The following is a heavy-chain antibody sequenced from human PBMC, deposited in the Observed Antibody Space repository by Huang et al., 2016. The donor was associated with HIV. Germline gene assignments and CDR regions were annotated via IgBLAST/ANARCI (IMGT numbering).Heavy chain of an antibody. D-gene: IGHD3-22*01. CDR2: TSPTLGTA. Sequence: QVQLVQSGAEVKKPGSSVKVSCKASGGSFRNFAIGWVRQAPGQGLEWMGGTSPTLGTANYVQRCQDIVTIVADESTSTAYMELSSLRSEDTAVYYCATVDYYDTSGPQRGYFDNWGQGTLVTVSS. V-gene: IGHV1-69*01. CDR1: GGSFRNFA. CDR3: ATVDYYDTSGPQRGYFDN. J-gene: IGHJ4*02.